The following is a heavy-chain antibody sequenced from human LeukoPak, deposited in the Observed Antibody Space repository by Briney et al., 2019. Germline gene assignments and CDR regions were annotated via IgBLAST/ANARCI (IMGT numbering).Heavy chain of an antibody. D-gene: IGHD3-22*01. Sequence: GASVKVSCKASGGTFSSYAISWVRQAPGQGLEWMGGIIPIFGTANYAQKFQGRVTITADESTSTAYMELSSLRSEDTAVYYCARASNYYDSSGYYRREYFDYWGQGTLVTVSS. CDR3: ARASNYYDSSGYYRREYFDY. V-gene: IGHV1-69*13. CDR2: IIPIFGTA. J-gene: IGHJ4*02. CDR1: GGTFSSYA.